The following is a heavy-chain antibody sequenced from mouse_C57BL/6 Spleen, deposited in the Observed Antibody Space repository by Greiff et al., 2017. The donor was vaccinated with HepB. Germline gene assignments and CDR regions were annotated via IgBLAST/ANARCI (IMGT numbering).Heavy chain of an antibody. CDR2: IHPNSGST. J-gene: IGHJ2*01. CDR3: AREGRSYDDDSY. Sequence: QVQLQQPGAELVKPGASVKLSCKASGYTFTSYWMHWVKQRPGQGLEWIGMIHPNSGSTKYNEKFKSKATLTVDKSSSTAYMQLSSLTSEDSAVYYGAREGRSYDDDSYWGQGTTLTVSS. D-gene: IGHD2-4*01. V-gene: IGHV1-64*01. CDR1: GYTFTSYW.